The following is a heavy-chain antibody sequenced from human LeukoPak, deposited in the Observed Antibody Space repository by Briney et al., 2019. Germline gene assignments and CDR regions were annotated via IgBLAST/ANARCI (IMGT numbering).Heavy chain of an antibody. D-gene: IGHD3-10*01. CDR2: IYYSGST. J-gene: IGHJ6*02. CDR1: GGSISSYY. Sequence: PSETLSLTCTVSGGSISSYYWGWIRQPPGKGLEWIGSIYYSGSTYYNPSLKSRVTISVDTSKNQFSLKLSSVTAADTAVYYCARRRGVRGVKYYYYGMDVWGQGTTVTVSS. V-gene: IGHV4-39*01. CDR3: ARRRGVRGVKYYYYGMDV.